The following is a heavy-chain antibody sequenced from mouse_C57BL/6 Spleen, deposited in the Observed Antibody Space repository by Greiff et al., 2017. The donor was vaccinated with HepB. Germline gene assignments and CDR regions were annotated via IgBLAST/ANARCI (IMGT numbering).Heavy chain of an antibody. CDR1: GYSITSGYY. CDR2: ISYDGSN. J-gene: IGHJ3*01. Sequence: EPGPGLVKPSQSLSLTCSVTGYSITSGYYWNWIRQFPGNKLEWMGYISYDGSNNYNPSLKNRISITRDTSKNQFFLKLNSVTTEDTATYYCARDYDYDGGFAYWGQGTLVTVSA. CDR3: ARDYDYDGGFAY. V-gene: IGHV3-6*01. D-gene: IGHD2-4*01.